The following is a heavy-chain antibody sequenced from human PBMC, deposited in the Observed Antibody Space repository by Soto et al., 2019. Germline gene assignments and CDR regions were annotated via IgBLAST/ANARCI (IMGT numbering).Heavy chain of an antibody. CDR2: ISSNGGST. V-gene: IGHV3-64D*06. CDR1: GFTFSSYS. Sequence: GGSLRLSCSASGFTFSSYSIHWVRQAPGKGLEYVSAISSNGGSTYYAESVKGRFTISRDNSKNKLYLQMSSLRAEDTAVYYCVKDDGYSSGWYGSYWGQGTLVAVCS. J-gene: IGHJ4*02. D-gene: IGHD6-19*01. CDR3: VKDDGYSSGWYGSY.